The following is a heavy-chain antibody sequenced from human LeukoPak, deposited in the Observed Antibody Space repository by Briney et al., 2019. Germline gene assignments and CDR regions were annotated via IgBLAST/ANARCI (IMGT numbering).Heavy chain of an antibody. D-gene: IGHD2-21*02. CDR3: AREIIVVGTLYYFDY. J-gene: IGHJ4*02. Sequence: SVKVSCKASGGTFSSYAISWVRQAPGQGLEWMGRIIPILGIANYAQKFQGRVTITADKSTSTAYMELSSLRSEDTAVYYCAREIIVVGTLYYFDYWGQGPLVTVSS. CDR2: IIPILGIA. CDR1: GGTFSSYA. V-gene: IGHV1-69*04.